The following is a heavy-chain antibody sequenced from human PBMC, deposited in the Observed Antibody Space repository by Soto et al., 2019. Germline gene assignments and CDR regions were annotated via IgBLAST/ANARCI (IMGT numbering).Heavy chain of an antibody. V-gene: IGHV4-31*03. D-gene: IGHD1-7*01. CDR3: AGAVELLTWYFDL. Sequence: QVQLQESGPGLVKPSQTLSLTCTVSGGSIRSGGYYWSWIRQHPGKGLEWIGCIYYSGSTYYNPSLKSRVSISVDTSKNQFALKLSSATAADTAVYYCAGAVELLTWYFDLWGRGTLVTVSS. CDR2: IYYSGST. CDR1: GGSIRSGGYY. J-gene: IGHJ2*01.